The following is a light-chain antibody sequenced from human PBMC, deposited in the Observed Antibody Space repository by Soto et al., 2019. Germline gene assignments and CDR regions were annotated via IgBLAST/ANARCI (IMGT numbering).Light chain of an antibody. CDR1: QSVSHN. CDR2: GAS. V-gene: IGKV3-15*01. CDR3: QQSNKWPYT. Sequence: EILMTQSPATLSVSPGERATLSCRASQSVSHNLAWYQQKPGQAPSLLFYGASTRAIGTPARFSGSGSGTEYTLTISSLQSEDCAGYFCQQSNKWPYTFGQGTKLESK. J-gene: IGKJ2*01.